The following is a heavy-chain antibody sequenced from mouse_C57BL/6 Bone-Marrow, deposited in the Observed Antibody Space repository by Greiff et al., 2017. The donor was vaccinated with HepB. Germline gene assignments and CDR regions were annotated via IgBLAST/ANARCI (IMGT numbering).Heavy chain of an antibody. Sequence: QVQLQQPGAELVKPGASVKVSCKASGYTFTSYWMHWVKQRPGQGLEWIGRIHPSDSDTNYNQKFKGKATLTVDKSSSPAYMQLSSLTSEDSAVYYCAIRPFHYYGSSYGYFDVWGTGTTVTVSS. CDR2: IHPSDSDT. CDR1: GYTFTSYW. V-gene: IGHV1-74*01. CDR3: AIRPFHYYGSSYGYFDV. D-gene: IGHD1-1*01. J-gene: IGHJ1*03.